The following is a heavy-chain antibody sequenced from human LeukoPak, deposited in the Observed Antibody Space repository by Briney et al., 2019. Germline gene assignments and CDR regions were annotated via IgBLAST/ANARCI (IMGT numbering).Heavy chain of an antibody. J-gene: IGHJ5*02. Sequence: SVNVSFTASGGTFSSYAISWVRQAPGQGLEWMGGIIPIFGTANYAQKFQGRVTITADESTSTAYMELSSLRSEDTAVYYCARDKGHYYDSSGHKDPFNWFDPWGQGTLVTVSS. D-gene: IGHD3-22*01. CDR1: GGTFSSYA. CDR3: ARDKGHYYDSSGHKDPFNWFDP. CDR2: IIPIFGTA. V-gene: IGHV1-69*01.